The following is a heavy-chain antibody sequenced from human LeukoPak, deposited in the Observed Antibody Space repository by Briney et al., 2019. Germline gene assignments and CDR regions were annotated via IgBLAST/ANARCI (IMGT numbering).Heavy chain of an antibody. J-gene: IGHJ4*02. Sequence: GGSLRLSCAASGFTFSSYAMSWVRQAPGKGLEWVSPISGSGGSTYYADSVKGRFTTSRDNSKNTLYLQMNSLRAEDTAVYYCAKDQGSYLDYWGQGTLVTVSS. CDR1: GFTFSSYA. CDR2: ISGSGGST. CDR3: AKDQGSYLDY. V-gene: IGHV3-23*01. D-gene: IGHD3-10*01.